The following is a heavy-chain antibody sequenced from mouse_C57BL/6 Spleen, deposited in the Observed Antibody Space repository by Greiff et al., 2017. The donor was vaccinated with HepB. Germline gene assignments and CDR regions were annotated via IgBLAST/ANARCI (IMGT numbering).Heavy chain of an antibody. D-gene: IGHD1-1*01. CDR2: IDPSDSYT. J-gene: IGHJ3*01. CDR1: GYTFTSYW. V-gene: IGHV1-69*01. CDR3: ARCAYYYGSSPFAY. Sequence: QVQLKQPGAELVMPGASVKLSCKASGYTFTSYWMHWVKQRPGQGLEWIGEIDPSDSYTNYNQKFKGKSTLTVDKSSSTAYMQLSSLTSEDSAVYYCARCAYYYGSSPFAYWGQGTLVTVSA.